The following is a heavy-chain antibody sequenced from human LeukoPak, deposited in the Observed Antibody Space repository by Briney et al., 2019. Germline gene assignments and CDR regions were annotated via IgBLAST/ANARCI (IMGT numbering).Heavy chain of an antibody. V-gene: IGHV3-30*04. CDR3: AKDLGRQVDY. Sequence: GGSLRLSCTASGFTFTNFAMHWVRQAPGKGLEWVAFISFDGNDEEYAESVKGRFTISRDNSKNTLYLQMNSLRAEDTAIYYCAKDLGRQVDYWGQGTLVTVSS. CDR1: GFTFTNFA. CDR2: ISFDGNDE. J-gene: IGHJ4*02. D-gene: IGHD7-27*01.